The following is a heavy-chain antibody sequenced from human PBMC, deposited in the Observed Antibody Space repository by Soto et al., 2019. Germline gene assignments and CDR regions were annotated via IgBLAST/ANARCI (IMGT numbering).Heavy chain of an antibody. CDR1: GYTFTAYY. Sequence: QVQLVQSGAEVKKPGASVKVSCKASGYTFTAYYMHWVRQAPGQGLEWMGWINPNSGGTYHAQNFQGRVTMTRDTSTTTAYMELASLRSVDTAVYYCARGGGRGYNELDPWGHGTLVIVSS. D-gene: IGHD5-12*01. CDR2: INPNSGGT. J-gene: IGHJ5*02. CDR3: ARGGGRGYNELDP. V-gene: IGHV1-2*02.